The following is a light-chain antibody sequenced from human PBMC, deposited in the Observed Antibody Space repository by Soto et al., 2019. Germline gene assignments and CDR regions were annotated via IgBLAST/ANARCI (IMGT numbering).Light chain of an antibody. CDR3: SSYAGSNNYV. CDR2: EVT. Sequence: QSVLTQPPSASGSPGRAVTISCTGTSSDVGGYDFVSWYQQHPGKVPELILYEVTKRPSGVPDRFSGSKSGNTAPLTVSGLQVEDEADYYCSSYAGSNNYVLGTGTKVTVL. J-gene: IGLJ1*01. CDR1: SSDVGGYDF. V-gene: IGLV2-8*01.